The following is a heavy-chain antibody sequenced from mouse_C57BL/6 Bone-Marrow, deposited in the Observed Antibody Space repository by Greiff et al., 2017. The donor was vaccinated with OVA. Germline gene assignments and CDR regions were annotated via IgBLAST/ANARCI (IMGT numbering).Heavy chain of an antibody. CDR2: IHPNSGST. Sequence: QVQLQQPGAELVKPGASVKLSCKASGYTFTSYWMHWVKQRPGQGLEWIGMIHPNSGSTNYNEKFKSKATLTVDKSSSTAYMQLSSLTSEDSAVYYCARRTAQAHYFDYWGQGTLVTVSA. CDR1: GYTFTSYW. J-gene: IGHJ3*01. V-gene: IGHV1-64*01. D-gene: IGHD3-2*02. CDR3: ARRTAQAHYFDY.